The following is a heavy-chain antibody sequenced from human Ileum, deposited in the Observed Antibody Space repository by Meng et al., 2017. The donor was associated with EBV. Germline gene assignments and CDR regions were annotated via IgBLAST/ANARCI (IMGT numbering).Heavy chain of an antibody. CDR2: IIVGTGRT. V-gene: IGHV1-3*01. CDR3: ARDSVIAAGSYCDY. Sequence: QALLVKVGGGVKLPGASGKVSCKASGFPFTDYVIQWVRQAPGQRPEWMGWIIVGTGRTEYSQNLQGRVTITWDTSASTAYMELSSLRSEDTAVYYCARDSVIAAGSYCDYWGQGALVTVSS. J-gene: IGHJ4*02. CDR1: GFPFTDYV. D-gene: IGHD6-13*01.